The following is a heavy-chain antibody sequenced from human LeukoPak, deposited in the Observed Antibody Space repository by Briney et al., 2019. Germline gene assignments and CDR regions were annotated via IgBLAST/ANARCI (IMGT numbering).Heavy chain of an antibody. CDR3: AKDLLAGHYYDSSGYYPSFHF. CDR2: IRYDGTNK. D-gene: IGHD3-22*01. Sequence: PGGSLRLSCVASRFTFSSYGMHWVRQAPGKGLEWVAFIRYDGTNKYYVDSVKGRFTMSRDNSKNTLYLQMNSLRAEDTAVYYCAKDLLAGHYYDSSGYYPSFHFWGQGTLVTVSS. J-gene: IGHJ4*02. V-gene: IGHV3-30*02. CDR1: RFTFSSYG.